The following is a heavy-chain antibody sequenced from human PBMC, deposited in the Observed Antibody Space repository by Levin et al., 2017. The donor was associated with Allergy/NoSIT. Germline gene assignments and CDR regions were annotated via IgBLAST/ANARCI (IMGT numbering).Heavy chain of an antibody. Sequence: GGSLRLSCIVSGFTLSHYAIHWVRQAPGKGLEWVALISYDGSSTYYGDSVKGRFTISRDNSHDMVHLQMNNLGTEDTAVYYCARGVGQQLVLGGANYWGQGTLVIVSS. CDR1: GFTLSHYA. J-gene: IGHJ4*02. V-gene: IGHV3-30-3*01. D-gene: IGHD2-15*01. CDR3: ARGVGQQLVLGGANY. CDR2: ISYDGSST.